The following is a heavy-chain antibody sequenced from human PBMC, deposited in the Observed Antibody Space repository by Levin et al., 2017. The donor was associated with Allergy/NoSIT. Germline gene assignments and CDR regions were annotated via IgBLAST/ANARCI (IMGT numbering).Heavy chain of an antibody. CDR2: ILYDGSNK. CDR3: ARCSYYYGSGSSIDY. D-gene: IGHD3-10*01. Sequence: GESLKISCAASGFTFSTYGLHWVRQAPGKGLEWVALILYDGSNKYYADSVKGRFTISRDNSKNTLYLQMNSLRAEDTAVYYCARCSYYYGSGSSIDYWGQGTLVTVSS. V-gene: IGHV3-30-3*01. J-gene: IGHJ4*02. CDR1: GFTFSTYG.